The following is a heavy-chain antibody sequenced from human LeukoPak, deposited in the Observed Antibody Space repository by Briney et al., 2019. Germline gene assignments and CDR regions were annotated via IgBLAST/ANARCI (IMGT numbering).Heavy chain of an antibody. CDR1: GFTFSSYA. CDR3: ARESGYCSGGSCYFDRSEDY. Sequence: GGSLRLSCAASGFTFSSYAMHWVRQAPGKGLEWVAVISYDGSNKYYADSVKGRFTISRDNAKNSLYLQVNSLRAEDTAVYYCARESGYCSGGSCYFDRSEDYWGQGTLVTVSS. D-gene: IGHD2-15*01. J-gene: IGHJ4*02. CDR2: ISYDGSNK. V-gene: IGHV3-30-3*01.